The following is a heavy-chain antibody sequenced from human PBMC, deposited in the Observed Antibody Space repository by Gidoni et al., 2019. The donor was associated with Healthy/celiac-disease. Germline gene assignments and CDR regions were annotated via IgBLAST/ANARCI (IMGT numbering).Heavy chain of an antibody. V-gene: IGHV3-30*18. CDR2: ISYDGSNK. CDR1: GFTFSCYG. D-gene: IGHD5-12*01. Sequence: HVPLVESGGRAVQPGRSLSLSYAASGFTFSCYGTHWVRQAPGKGLECVAVISYDGSNKYYADSVKGRFTISRDNSKNTLYLQMNSRRAEDTAVYYCANLRLGIWGQGTTVTVSS. CDR3: ANLRLGI. J-gene: IGHJ6*02.